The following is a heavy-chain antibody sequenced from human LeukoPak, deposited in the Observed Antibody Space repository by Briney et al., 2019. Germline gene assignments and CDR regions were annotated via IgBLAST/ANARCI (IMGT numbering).Heavy chain of an antibody. CDR3: ARAYYGPGSGGMDV. CDR1: GYTFTSYG. Sequence: ASVKVSCKASGYTFTSYGISWVRQAPGQGLEWMRWISAYNGNTNYAQKLQGRVTMTTDTSTSTAYMELRSLRSDDTAVYYCARAYYGPGSGGMDVWGQGTTVTVSS. J-gene: IGHJ6*02. V-gene: IGHV1-18*01. CDR2: ISAYNGNT. D-gene: IGHD4-17*01.